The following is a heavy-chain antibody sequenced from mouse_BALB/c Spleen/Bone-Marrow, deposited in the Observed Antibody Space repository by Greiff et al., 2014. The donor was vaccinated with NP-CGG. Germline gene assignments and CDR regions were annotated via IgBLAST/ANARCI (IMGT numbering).Heavy chain of an antibody. Sequence: QVHVKQSGAELVKPGASVKMSCKASGYTFTSYWMHWVRQRPGQGLEWIGVIDPSDSYTSYIQKFKGKATLTVDTSSSTAYMQLSSLTSEDSAVYYCTRDAMDYWVKEPQSPSPQ. J-gene: IGHJ4*01. V-gene: IGHV1S127*01. CDR1: GYTFTSYW. CDR2: IDPSDSYT. CDR3: TRDAMDY.